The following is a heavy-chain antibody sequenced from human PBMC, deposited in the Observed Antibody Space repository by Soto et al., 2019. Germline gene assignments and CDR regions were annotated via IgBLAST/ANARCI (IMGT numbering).Heavy chain of an antibody. J-gene: IGHJ6*03. D-gene: IGHD1-1*01. CDR3: AKGPTGTSNTLYYYYYYYMDV. CDR2: ISGSGGRT. Sequence: GGSLRLSCAASGFTFSSYAMSWVRQAPGKGLEWVSAISGSGGRTYYADSVKGRFTISRDNSKNTLYLQMNSLRAEDTAVYYCAKGPTGTSNTLYYYYYYYMDVWGKGTTVTVSS. V-gene: IGHV3-23*01. CDR1: GFTFSSYA.